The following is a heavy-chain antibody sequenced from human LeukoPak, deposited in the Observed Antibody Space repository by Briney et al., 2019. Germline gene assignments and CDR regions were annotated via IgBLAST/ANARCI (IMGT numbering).Heavy chain of an antibody. Sequence: GGSLRLSCAASGFTFSNYWMSWVRQAPGKGLEWVANIKRDGSEKYYVDSVKGRFTISRDNAKNSLYLQMNSLRADDTAVYYCVRVMDYWGQGTLVTVSS. CDR2: IKRDGSEK. CDR1: GFTFSNYW. D-gene: IGHD3-16*01. CDR3: VRVMDY. V-gene: IGHV3-7*03. J-gene: IGHJ4*02.